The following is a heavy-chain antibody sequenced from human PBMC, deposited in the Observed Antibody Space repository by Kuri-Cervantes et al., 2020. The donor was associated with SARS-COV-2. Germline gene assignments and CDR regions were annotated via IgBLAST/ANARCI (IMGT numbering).Heavy chain of an antibody. J-gene: IGHJ3*02. V-gene: IGHV1-8*03. CDR3: ASRRGFLAYNDAFDI. CDR2: MNPNSGNT. CDR1: GYTLTELS. Sequence: ASVKVSCKVSGYTLTELSMHWVRQAPGQGLEWMGWMNPNSGNTGYAQKFQGRVTITRNTSISTAYMELSSLRSEDTAVYYCASRRGFLAYNDAFDIWGQGTMVTVSS. D-gene: IGHD3-3*01.